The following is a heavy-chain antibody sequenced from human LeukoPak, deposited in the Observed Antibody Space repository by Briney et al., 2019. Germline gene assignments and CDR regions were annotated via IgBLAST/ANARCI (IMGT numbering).Heavy chain of an antibody. D-gene: IGHD3-10*01. Sequence: ASVKVSCKXSGYTFSTYYMHWVRQAPGQGLEWLGIIHPTDGSTSYTQKIQGRVTMNRDTATGTVYLELSSLRSEDTAVYWCARANGGGLDYWGQGTLITVSS. CDR2: IHPTDGST. J-gene: IGHJ4*02. V-gene: IGHV1-46*01. CDR1: GYTFSTYY. CDR3: ARANGGGLDY.